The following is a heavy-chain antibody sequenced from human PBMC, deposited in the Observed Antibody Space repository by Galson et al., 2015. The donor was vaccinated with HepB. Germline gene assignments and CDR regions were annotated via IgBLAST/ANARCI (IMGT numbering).Heavy chain of an antibody. D-gene: IGHD2-2*02. J-gene: IGHJ6*02. CDR3: ARDRLYCSSTSCYIDDYYYYYGMDV. CDR2: IIPIFGTA. Sequence: SVKVSCKASGGTFSSYAISWVRQAPGQGLEWMGGIIPIFGTANYAQKFQGRVTITADESTSTAYMELSSLRSEDTAVYYCARDRLYCSSTSCYIDDYYYYYGMDVWGQGTTVTVSS. V-gene: IGHV1-69*13. CDR1: GGTFSSYA.